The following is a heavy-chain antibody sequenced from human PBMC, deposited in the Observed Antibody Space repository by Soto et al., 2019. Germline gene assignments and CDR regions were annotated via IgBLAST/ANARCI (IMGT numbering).Heavy chain of an antibody. CDR1: GGSISSYY. V-gene: IGHV4-59*01. J-gene: IGHJ5*02. CDR3: ARERVQQWGNWFDP. D-gene: IGHD6-19*01. CDR2: IYYSGST. Sequence: KPSETLSLTCTVSGGSISSYYWSWIRQTPGKGLEWIGYIYYSGSTNYNPSLKSRVTISVDTSKNQFSLKLSSVTAADTAVYYCARERVQQWGNWFDPWGQGTLVTVSS.